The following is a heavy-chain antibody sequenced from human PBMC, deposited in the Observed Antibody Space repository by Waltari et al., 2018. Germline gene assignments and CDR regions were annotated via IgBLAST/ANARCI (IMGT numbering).Heavy chain of an antibody. Sequence: QLQLHESGPGLVKPSETLSLTCTVSGGSISSSSISSNAYYWTWIRQPPGKGLEWTGSISYCGNPHYNPSRNNRVTISEDTSKKQFSLKLRSLTATDTAVYYCARHLHNGGIDSWGQGILVTVSS. J-gene: IGHJ4*02. V-gene: IGHV4-39*01. D-gene: IGHD3-16*01. CDR2: ISYCGNP. CDR1: GGSISSSSISSNAYY. CDR3: ARHLHNGGIDS.